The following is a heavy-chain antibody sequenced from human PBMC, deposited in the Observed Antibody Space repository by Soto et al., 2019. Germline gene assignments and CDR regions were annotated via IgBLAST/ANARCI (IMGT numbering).Heavy chain of an antibody. CDR1: GFTFSSYG. Sequence: GGSLRLSCAASGFTFSSYGMHWVRQAPGKGLEWVAVISYDGSNKYYADSVKGRFTISRDNSKNTLYLQMNSLRAEDTAVYYCAKDGGKDFWSGSNNWGQGTLVTVSS. V-gene: IGHV3-30*18. D-gene: IGHD3-3*01. CDR2: ISYDGSNK. J-gene: IGHJ4*02. CDR3: AKDGGKDFWSGSNN.